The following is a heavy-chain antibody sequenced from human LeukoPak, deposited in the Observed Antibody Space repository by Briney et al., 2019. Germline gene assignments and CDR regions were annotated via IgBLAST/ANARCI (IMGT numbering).Heavy chain of an antibody. CDR3: ARMRDWFDP. CDR2: IYSSGST. CDR1: GASISAFH. V-gene: IGHV4-4*07. J-gene: IGHJ5*02. Sequence: SETLSLTCTVSGASISAFHWTWFRQPARKGLEWIGPIYSSGSTLFNPSLKSRVAMSVDLTKNQLSLKLNSVTAADTAVYYCARMRDWFDPWGQGTLVTVSS.